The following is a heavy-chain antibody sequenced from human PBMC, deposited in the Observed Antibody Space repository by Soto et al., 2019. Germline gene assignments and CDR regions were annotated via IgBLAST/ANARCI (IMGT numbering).Heavy chain of an antibody. CDR1: GYSFTTYW. CDR2: IYPGDSDT. D-gene: IGHD6-19*01. CDR3: ARPFDTSGWYDH. V-gene: IGHV5-51*01. Sequence: GESLKISCXGSGYSFTTYWIAWVRQMPGKGLECMGIIYPGDSDTRYSPSFQGQVTISADKSINTAYLQWSSLKASDSAIYYCARPFDTSGWYDHWGQGTLVT. J-gene: IGHJ5*02.